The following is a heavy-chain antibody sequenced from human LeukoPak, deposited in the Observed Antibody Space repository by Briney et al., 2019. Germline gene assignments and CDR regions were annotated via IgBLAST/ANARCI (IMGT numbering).Heavy chain of an antibody. Sequence: SETLSLTCTVSGGSISSYYWSWIRQPPGKGLEWIGYIYYSGSTNYNPSLKSRVTISVDTSKNQFSLKLSSVTAADTAVYYCARASYGSGSALDVWGQGTTVTVSS. J-gene: IGHJ6*02. CDR2: IYYSGST. CDR3: ARASYGSGSALDV. V-gene: IGHV4-59*01. D-gene: IGHD3-10*01. CDR1: GGSISSYY.